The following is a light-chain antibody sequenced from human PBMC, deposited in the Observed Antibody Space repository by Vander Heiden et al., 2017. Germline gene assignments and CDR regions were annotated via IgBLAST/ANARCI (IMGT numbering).Light chain of an antibody. CDR1: SSNIGSYT. CDR3: ATWDDRLIAWV. Sequence: QSVLTQPPSASGTPGQRVTISCSGSSSNIGSYTVSWYQHFPGTAPKLLIYSNDQRPSGVPDRFSVSKSGTSASLAISGLQSEDEADYYCATWDDRLIAWVFGGGTKLAVL. CDR2: SND. J-gene: IGLJ3*02. V-gene: IGLV1-44*01.